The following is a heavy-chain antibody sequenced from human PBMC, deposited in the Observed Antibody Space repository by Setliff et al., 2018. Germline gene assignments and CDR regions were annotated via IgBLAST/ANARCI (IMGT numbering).Heavy chain of an antibody. CDR2: ISPFNGNT. Sequence: ASVKVSCKTSGYTFSNYGVSWVRQAPGQGLEWMGWISPFNGNTNYAQKFQDRVTMTTDTSTTTVYMELKNLRSDDTAVYYCARSSGPRVVLAADFDYWGQGTLVTVSS. CDR1: GYTFSNYG. V-gene: IGHV1-18*01. D-gene: IGHD3-9*01. CDR3: ARSSGPRVVLAADFDY. J-gene: IGHJ4*02.